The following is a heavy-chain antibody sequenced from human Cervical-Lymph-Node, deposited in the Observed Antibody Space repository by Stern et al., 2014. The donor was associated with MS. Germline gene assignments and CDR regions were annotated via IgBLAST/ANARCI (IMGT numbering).Heavy chain of an antibody. CDR2: IYPGDSDT. CDR1: GYTFTSHW. Sequence: EVQLVESGAEVKKPGESVKISCAGSGYTFTSHWIAWVRQVPGTGLEWMGIIYPGDSDTGYSPSFQGRVTISADRSISTACLQWRTLRASDTAMYYCARRGTTGTIDGFDIWGQGSMVTVSS. D-gene: IGHD1-1*01. J-gene: IGHJ3*02. V-gene: IGHV5-51*01. CDR3: ARRGTTGTIDGFDI.